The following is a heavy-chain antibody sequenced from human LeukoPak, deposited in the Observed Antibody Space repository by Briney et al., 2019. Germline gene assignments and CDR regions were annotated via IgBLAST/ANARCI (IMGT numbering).Heavy chain of an antibody. Sequence: GGSLRLSCAASGFTFSSSAMSWVRQAPGKGLEWVSAISGSGGSTYYADSVKGRFTISRDNSKNSLYLQMNSLRAEDTAVYYCAKDYSRDYSSSSFHYWGQGTLVTVSS. D-gene: IGHD6-6*01. CDR3: AKDYSRDYSSSSFHY. CDR1: GFTFSSSA. V-gene: IGHV3-23*01. J-gene: IGHJ4*02. CDR2: ISGSGGST.